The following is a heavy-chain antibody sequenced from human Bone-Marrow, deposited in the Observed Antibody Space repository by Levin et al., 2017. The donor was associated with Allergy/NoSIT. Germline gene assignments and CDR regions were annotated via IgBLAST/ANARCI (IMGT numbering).Heavy chain of an antibody. V-gene: IGHV3-9*01. Sequence: HPGGSLRLSCVGSGFRFDDYALHWVRQVPGKGLEWVSGITWNSDNIVYADSVKGRFTISRDNAKNSLYLQMNSLRIEDTALYYCVKDGYYDNSGPEISWGQGTLVTVSS. CDR3: VKDGYYDNSGPEIS. CDR1: GFRFDDYA. D-gene: IGHD3-22*01. J-gene: IGHJ4*02. CDR2: ITWNSDNI.